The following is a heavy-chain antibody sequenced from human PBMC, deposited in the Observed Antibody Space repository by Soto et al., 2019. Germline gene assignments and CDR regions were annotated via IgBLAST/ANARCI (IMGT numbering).Heavy chain of an antibody. CDR2: ISGSGGST. D-gene: IGHD6-13*01. J-gene: IGHJ4*02. V-gene: IGHV3-23*01. CDR3: AKDRLGFSSSWFEWGDY. Sequence: EVQLLESGGGLVQPGGSLRLSCAASGFTFSSYAMSWVRQAPGKGLEWVSAISGSGGSTYYADSAKGRFTISRDKSKNTLYLQMNGLRAEDTAVYDCAKDRLGFSSSWFEWGDYWGRGSLV. CDR1: GFTFSSYA.